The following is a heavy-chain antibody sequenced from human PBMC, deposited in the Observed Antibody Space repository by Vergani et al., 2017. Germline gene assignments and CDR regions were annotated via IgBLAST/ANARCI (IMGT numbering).Heavy chain of an antibody. CDR3: TREGGQQLAVYYYYYGMDV. CDR2: IRSKAYGGTT. V-gene: IGHV3-49*04. D-gene: IGHD6-13*01. CDR1: GFTFGDYA. J-gene: IGHJ6*02. Sequence: EVQLVESGGGLVQPGRSLRLSCTASGFTFGDYAMSWVRQALGKGLEWVGFIRSKAYGGTTEYAASVKGRFTISRDDSKSIAYLQMNSLKTEDTAVYYCTREGGQQLAVYYYYYGMDVWGQGTTVTVSS.